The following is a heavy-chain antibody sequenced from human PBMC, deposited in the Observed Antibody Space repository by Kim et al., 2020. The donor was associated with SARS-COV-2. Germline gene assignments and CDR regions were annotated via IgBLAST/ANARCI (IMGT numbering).Heavy chain of an antibody. Sequence: GGSLRLSCAASGFTFSSYEMNWVRQAPGKGLEWVSYISSSGSTIYYADSVKGRFTISRDNAKNSLYLQMNSLRAEDTAVYYCARGLGINYYDSSTQGWGQGTLVTVSS. CDR3: ARGLGINYYDSSTQG. CDR1: GFTFSSYE. D-gene: IGHD3-22*01. V-gene: IGHV3-48*03. J-gene: IGHJ4*02. CDR2: ISSSGSTI.